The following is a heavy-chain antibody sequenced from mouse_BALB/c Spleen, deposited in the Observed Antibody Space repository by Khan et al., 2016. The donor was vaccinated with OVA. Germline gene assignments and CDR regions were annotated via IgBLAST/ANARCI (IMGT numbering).Heavy chain of an antibody. J-gene: IGHJ4*01. Sequence: VQLQESGPGLVAPSQSLSITCTVSGFSLTSYGVSWVRQPPGKDLEWLGVIWGDGGTNYHSDLIFRLNISKDNSKSQVFLKLNSLQTEDTATYYCAKGGYYGMDYWGQGTSVTVSP. CDR2: IWGDGGT. V-gene: IGHV2-3*01. CDR3: AKGGYYGMDY. CDR1: GFSLTSYG.